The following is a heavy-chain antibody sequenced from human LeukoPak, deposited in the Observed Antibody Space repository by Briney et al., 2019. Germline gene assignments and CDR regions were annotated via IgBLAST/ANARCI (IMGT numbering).Heavy chain of an antibody. J-gene: IGHJ3*02. CDR3: ARGYMLRGVISGFEI. Sequence: SQTLALTCTVPVGSISSGGYYWSWIRQHPENGLEWNGYISSSGSTYYSPSLKSRVNISVNTSKNQFSLRLSSVTDAETAVYYCARGYMLRGVISGFEIWGQGTMVTVSS. CDR1: VGSISSGGYY. D-gene: IGHD3-10*01. CDR2: ISSSGST. V-gene: IGHV4-31*03.